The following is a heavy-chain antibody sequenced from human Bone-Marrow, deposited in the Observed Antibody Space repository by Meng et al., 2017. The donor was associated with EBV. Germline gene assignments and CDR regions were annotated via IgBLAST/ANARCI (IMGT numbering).Heavy chain of an antibody. CDR1: GGTFSTYA. D-gene: IGHD7-27*01. Sequence: QVQAVKSGAEVRKPGSSVKVSCTASGGTFSTYAISWVRQAPGQGIEWMGGIIPIFGTANYAQKFQGRVTITADESTSTAYMELSSLRSEDTAVYYCARDPTPGVWYFDLWGRGTLVTVSS. V-gene: IGHV1-69*01. J-gene: IGHJ2*01. CDR2: IIPIFGTA. CDR3: ARDPTPGVWYFDL.